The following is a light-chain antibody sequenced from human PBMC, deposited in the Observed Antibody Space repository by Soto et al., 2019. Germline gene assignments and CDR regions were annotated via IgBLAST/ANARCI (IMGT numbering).Light chain of an antibody. CDR1: QSVSSY. V-gene: IGKV3-11*01. CDR3: KKRSHWPPIT. J-gene: IGKJ5*01. CDR2: DAS. Sequence: EIVLTQSPATLSLSPGERATLSCRASQSVSSYLAWYQQKPGQAPRLLIYDASNRAAVIPARFSGSWSVKEFTLNISSLEPEDFAVYYCKKRSHWPPITFGQGTRLEIK.